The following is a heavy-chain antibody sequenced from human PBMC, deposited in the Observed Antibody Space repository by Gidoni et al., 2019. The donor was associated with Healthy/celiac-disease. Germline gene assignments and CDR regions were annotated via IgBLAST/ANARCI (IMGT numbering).Heavy chain of an antibody. CDR3: AVSGGYCSSISCYSAFDI. J-gene: IGHJ3*02. V-gene: IGHV4-61*02. Sequence: QVQLQESGPGLVKPSQTLSLTCTVSGGSITSGSYYWSWIRQPAGKGLEWIGRIYTSGSTNYNPSLKSRVTISVDTSKNQFSLKLSSVTAADTAVYYCAVSGGYCSSISCYSAFDIWGQGTMVTVSS. CDR2: IYTSGST. CDR1: GGSITSGSYY. D-gene: IGHD2-2*02.